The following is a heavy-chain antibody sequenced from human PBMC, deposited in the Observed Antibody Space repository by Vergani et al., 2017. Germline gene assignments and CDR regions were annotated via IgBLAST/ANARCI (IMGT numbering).Heavy chain of an antibody. V-gene: IGHV4-4*07. CDR3: ARDGGEYDKDALDV. J-gene: IGHJ3*01. D-gene: IGHD2-21*01. Sequence: QVQLQESGPGLVKPSETLSLTCTVSGGSISSYYWSWIRQPAGKGLEWIGRIYTSGATNYNPSLRSRAIMSVDASKKQFSLKLTSVTAADTAVYYCARDGGEYDKDALDVWGQGTKVTVTS. CDR1: GGSISSYY. CDR2: IYTSGAT.